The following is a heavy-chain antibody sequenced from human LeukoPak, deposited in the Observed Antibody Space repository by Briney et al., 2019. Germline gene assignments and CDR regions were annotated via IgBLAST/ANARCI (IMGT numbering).Heavy chain of an antibody. CDR1: GYTFTSYG. CDR2: ISAYNGNT. Sequence: ASVKVSCKASGYTFTSYGISWVRQAPGQGLEWMGWISAYNGNTNYAQKLQGRVTMTTDTSTSTAYMELRSLRSDDTAVYYCARDLFGFGESSFDYWGQGTLATVSS. CDR3: ARDLFGFGESSFDY. J-gene: IGHJ4*02. V-gene: IGHV1-18*01. D-gene: IGHD3-10*01.